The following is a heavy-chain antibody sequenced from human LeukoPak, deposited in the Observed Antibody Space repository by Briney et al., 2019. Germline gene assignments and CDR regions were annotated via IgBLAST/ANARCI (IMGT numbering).Heavy chain of an antibody. CDR1: GFTFSSYW. D-gene: IGHD2-2*01. CDR3: GRGFAVVPAGIPDY. J-gene: IGHJ4*02. V-gene: IGHV3-74*01. Sequence: GGSLRLSCAASGFTFSSYWMHWVRQAPGKGLVWVSRINSDGSSTSYADSVKGRFTVSRDNAKNTLYLQMNSLRADDTAVYYCGRGFAVVPAGIPDYWGQGTLATVSS. CDR2: INSDGSST.